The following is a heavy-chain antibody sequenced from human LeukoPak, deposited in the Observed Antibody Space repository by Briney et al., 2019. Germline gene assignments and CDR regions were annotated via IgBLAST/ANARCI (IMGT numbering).Heavy chain of an antibody. D-gene: IGHD3-22*01. CDR2: IRYDGSNK. CDR3: ARLGYYDSGY. CDR1: GFTFSSYG. V-gene: IGHV3-30*02. Sequence: GGSLRLSCAASGFTFSSYGMHWVRQAPGKGLEWVAFIRYDGSNKYYADSVKGRFTISRDNAKNSLYLQMNSLRAEDTAVYYCARLGYYDSGYWGQGTLVTVSS. J-gene: IGHJ4*02.